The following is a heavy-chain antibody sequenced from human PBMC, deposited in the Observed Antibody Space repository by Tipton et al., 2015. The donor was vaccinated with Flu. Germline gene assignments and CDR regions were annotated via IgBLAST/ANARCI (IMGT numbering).Heavy chain of an antibody. V-gene: IGHV4-4*07. CDR1: GDSMSSYY. D-gene: IGHD3-10*01. J-gene: IGHJ4*02. CDR2: IYSSGNT. CDR3: ARVIRMTMIRGIRDPYYFDF. Sequence: TLSLTCSVSGDSMSSYYWTWVRQPAGKGLECLGRIYSSGNTYYSPSFKSRLTMSIDTSKKQFSLNLSSVTAADTAVYFCARVIRMTMIRGIRDPYYFDFWGQGMLVTVSS.